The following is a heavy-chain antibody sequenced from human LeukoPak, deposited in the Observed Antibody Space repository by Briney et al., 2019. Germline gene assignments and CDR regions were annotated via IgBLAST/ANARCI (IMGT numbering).Heavy chain of an antibody. Sequence: GGSLRLSCAASGFTFSDYYMTWIRQAPGKGLEWVSYISSEGITIHYADSVKGRFTVSRDNAKNSVYLQMNSLRAEDTAVYHCARDRGCGSGGSCYSDYWGQGTLVTVSS. CDR3: ARDRGCGSGGSCYSDY. CDR1: GFTFSDYY. D-gene: IGHD2-15*01. J-gene: IGHJ4*02. CDR2: ISSEGITI. V-gene: IGHV3-11*01.